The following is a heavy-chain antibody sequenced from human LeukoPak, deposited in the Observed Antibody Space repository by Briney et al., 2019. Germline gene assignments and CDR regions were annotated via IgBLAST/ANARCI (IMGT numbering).Heavy chain of an antibody. V-gene: IGHV4-31*03. J-gene: IGHJ4*02. CDR2: IYYSGST. D-gene: IGHD4-23*01. Sequence: SETLSLTGTVSGGSISSGGYYWSWIRQHPGKGLEWIGYIYYSGSTYYNPSLKSRVTISVDTSKNQFSLKLSSVTAADTAVYYCARADYGGTSSYFDYWGQGTLVTVSS. CDR3: ARADYGGTSSYFDY. CDR1: GGSISSGGYY.